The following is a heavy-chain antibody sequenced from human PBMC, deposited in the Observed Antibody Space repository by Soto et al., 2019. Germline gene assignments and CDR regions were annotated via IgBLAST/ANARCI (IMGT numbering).Heavy chain of an antibody. Sequence: QVQLVESGGGVVQPGRSLRLSCAASGFTFSSYGMHWVRQAPGKGLEWVAVISYDGSNKYYADSVKGRFTISRDKSKNTLYLQMNSLRAEDTAVYYCAREGYCSGGSCPFDYWGQGTLVTVSS. J-gene: IGHJ4*02. CDR3: AREGYCSGGSCPFDY. V-gene: IGHV3-30*03. CDR1: GFTFSSYG. CDR2: ISYDGSNK. D-gene: IGHD2-15*01.